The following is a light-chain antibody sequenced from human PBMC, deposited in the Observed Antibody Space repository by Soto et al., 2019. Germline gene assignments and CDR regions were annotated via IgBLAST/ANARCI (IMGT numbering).Light chain of an antibody. J-gene: IGKJ1*01. Sequence: EILMTQSPATLSVSPGERATLSCRASQSVDSNLAWYHQKPVQAXXXLXXGXSXRATGTPDRFSGSGSGTDFTLTINRLEPEDFALYYCQQYGSSPPTFGQGTKVDIK. CDR1: QSVDSN. CDR2: GXS. V-gene: IGKV3-20*01. CDR3: QQYGSSPPT.